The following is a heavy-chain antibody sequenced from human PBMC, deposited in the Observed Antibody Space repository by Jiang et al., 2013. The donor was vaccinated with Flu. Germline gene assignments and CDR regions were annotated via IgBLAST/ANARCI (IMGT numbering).Heavy chain of an antibody. CDR2: INAANGNT. V-gene: IGHV1-3*01. Sequence: SGAEVKKPGASVRVSCKASGYIFPAYVIHWVRQAPGQRLEWMGWINAANGNTKYSQKFQDRVSITRDTSASTAYMELSSLRSEDTAVYYCASSYCTSTSCSLDFDYWGQGSLVTVSS. CDR1: GYIFPAYV. D-gene: IGHD2-2*01. CDR3: ASSYCTSTSCSLDFDY. J-gene: IGHJ4*02.